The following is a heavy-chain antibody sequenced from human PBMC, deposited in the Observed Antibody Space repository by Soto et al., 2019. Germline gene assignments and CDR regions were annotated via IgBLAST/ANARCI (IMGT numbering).Heavy chain of an antibody. V-gene: IGHV3-66*01. CDR3: ARDDVHCSGGRCYGVPMDV. D-gene: IGHD2-15*01. CDR2: IQSGGRT. Sequence: EVQLVESGGGLVQPGGSLRLSCAASGFTVSSNYMTWVRQAPGKGLEWVSLIQSGGRTYYAGSVKGRFTISRDNSKNTLFLQMNSLRVEDTAVYYGARDDVHCSGGRCYGVPMDVWCKGTTVTVSS. J-gene: IGHJ6*03. CDR1: GFTVSSNY.